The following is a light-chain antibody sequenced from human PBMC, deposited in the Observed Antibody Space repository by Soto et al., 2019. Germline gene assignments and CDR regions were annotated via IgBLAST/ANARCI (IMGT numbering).Light chain of an antibody. CDR2: KAS. Sequence: DIQLTQSPSFLSPSIGESVTITCRASQVISTSLAWYQVKPGKAPKLLIYKASTLKSGVPSRFSGSGSGTEFTLTISSLQSEDFAIYYCQQYNNWPPITFGQGTRLEIK. J-gene: IGKJ5*01. CDR1: QVISTS. CDR3: QQYNNWPPIT. V-gene: IGKV1-9*01.